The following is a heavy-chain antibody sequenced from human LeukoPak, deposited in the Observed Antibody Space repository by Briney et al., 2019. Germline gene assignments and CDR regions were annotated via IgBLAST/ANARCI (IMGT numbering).Heavy chain of an antibody. V-gene: IGHV1-18*01. J-gene: IGHJ3*02. CDR3: ARALYYDRIPHGAFDI. Sequence: AASVKVSCKASGYTFTSYGISWVRQAPGQGLEWMGWISAYNGNTNYAQKLQGRVTMTTDTSTSTAYMELRSLRSDDTAVYYCARALYYDRIPHGAFDIWGQGTMVTVSS. D-gene: IGHD3-22*01. CDR1: GYTFTSYG. CDR2: ISAYNGNT.